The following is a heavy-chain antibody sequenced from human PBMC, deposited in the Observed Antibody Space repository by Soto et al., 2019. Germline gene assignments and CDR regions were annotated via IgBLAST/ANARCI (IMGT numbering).Heavy chain of an antibody. CDR3: AGATYYDFFSDPRDVDS. CDR1: GFTFSSYA. CDR2: ISRGGDFT. V-gene: IGHV3-23*01. D-gene: IGHD3-3*01. Sequence: EVQLLESGGGLLQSGGSLRLSCAASGFTFSSYAMSWVRQAPGKGLEWVSGISRGGDFTYYADSVKGRFTISGDNSKNTLYLQMNSRRADDRAVYYCAGATYYDFFSDPRDVDSWGQGTLVTVSS. J-gene: IGHJ4*02.